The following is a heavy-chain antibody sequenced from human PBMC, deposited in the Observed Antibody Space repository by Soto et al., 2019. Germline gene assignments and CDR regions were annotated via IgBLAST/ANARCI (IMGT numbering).Heavy chain of an antibody. D-gene: IGHD4-4*01. V-gene: IGHV3-21*01. CDR1: GFTFSTYT. J-gene: IGHJ5*02. CDR2: IGTSSTDM. Sequence: GVSLRLSCAASGFTFSTYTMNWVRQAPGMGLEWVSSIGTSSTDMYYADSVKGRFTISRDNAKNSLYLQMNSLRAEDTAIYYCARDLGVTTVTNPWFDPWGQGSLVTVSS. CDR3: ARDLGVTTVTNPWFDP.